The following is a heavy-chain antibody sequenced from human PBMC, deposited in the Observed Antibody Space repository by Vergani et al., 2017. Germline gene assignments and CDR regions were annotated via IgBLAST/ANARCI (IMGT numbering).Heavy chain of an antibody. CDR1: GYIFKNYY. V-gene: IGHV1-46*02. D-gene: IGHD2-15*01. CDR2: VNFVTGAA. Sequence: QVQLVQSGAAVKKPGASAKVSCTASGYIFKNYYMHWLRLAPGQGFQWMGVVNFVTGAATSPQKFEGRITMTMDTSTATFYMDLSSLKYEDTAIYYCARSIGYFTSGSCRAYYFDLWGQGTLVTVSS. CDR3: ARSIGYFTSGSCRAYYFDL. J-gene: IGHJ4*02.